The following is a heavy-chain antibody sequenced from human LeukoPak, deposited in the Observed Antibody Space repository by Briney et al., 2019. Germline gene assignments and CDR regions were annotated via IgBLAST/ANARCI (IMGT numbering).Heavy chain of an antibody. CDR3: ARDIGGNSGLGDAFDI. J-gene: IGHJ3*02. CDR2: IKQDGSEK. CDR1: GFTFSSYW. Sequence: GGSLRLSCAASGFTFSSYWMSWVRQAPGKGLEWVANIKQDGSEKYYVDSVKGRFTISRDNAKNSLYLQMSSLRAEDTAVYYCARDIGGNSGLGDAFDIWGQGTMVTVSS. V-gene: IGHV3-7*01. D-gene: IGHD4-23*01.